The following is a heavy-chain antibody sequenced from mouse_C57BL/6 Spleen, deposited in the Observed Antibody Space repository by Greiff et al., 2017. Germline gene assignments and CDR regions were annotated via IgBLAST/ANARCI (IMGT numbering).Heavy chain of an antibody. CDR1: GYAFSSYW. V-gene: IGHV1-80*01. CDR2: IHPGNGDT. D-gene: IGHD1-1*01. CDR3: ARSGYNGSSYGYFDV. J-gene: IGHJ1*03. Sequence: VQRVESGAELVKPGASVKISCKASGYAFSSYWMNWVKQRPGKGLEWIGQIHPGNGDTNYNGKFKGKATLTADKSSSTAYMQLSSLTSEDSAVYFGARSGYNGSSYGYFDVWGTGTTVTVSS.